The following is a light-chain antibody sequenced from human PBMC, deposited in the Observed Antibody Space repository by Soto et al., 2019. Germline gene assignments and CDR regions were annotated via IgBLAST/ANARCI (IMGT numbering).Light chain of an antibody. CDR2: KAS. CDR1: QSISAW. J-gene: IGKJ1*01. Sequence: DIQMSQSPSTLSASEGDRVSINCRASQSISAWLAWYQQKPGKAPRLLIYKASTLEIGVPSRFSGSGSGTEFTLTISSLQPDDVATYYCQQYNDYSWTFGQGTKVDI. CDR3: QQYNDYSWT. V-gene: IGKV1-5*03.